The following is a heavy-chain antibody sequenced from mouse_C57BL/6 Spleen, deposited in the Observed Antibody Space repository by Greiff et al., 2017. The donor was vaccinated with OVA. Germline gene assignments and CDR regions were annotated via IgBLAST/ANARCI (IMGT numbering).Heavy chain of an antibody. CDR3: ARGEAADY. V-gene: IGHV1-19*01. D-gene: IGHD3-2*02. CDR1: GYTFTDYY. Sequence: EVKLQESGPVLVKPGASVKMSCKASGYTFTDYYMNWVKQSHGKSLEWIGVINPYNGGTSYNQKFKGKATLTVDKSSSTAYMELNSLTSEDSAVYYCARGEAADYWGQGTTLTVSS. J-gene: IGHJ2*01. CDR2: INPYNGGT.